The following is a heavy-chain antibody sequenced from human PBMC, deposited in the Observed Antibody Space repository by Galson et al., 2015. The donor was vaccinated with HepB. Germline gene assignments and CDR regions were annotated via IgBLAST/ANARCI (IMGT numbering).Heavy chain of an antibody. J-gene: IGHJ4*02. D-gene: IGHD3-16*01. CDR2: ISSSSSYT. CDR3: ARGWGDYVWGGRGYFDY. V-gene: IGHV3-11*06. Sequence: SLRLSCAASGFTFSDYYMSWIRQAPGKGLEWVSYISSSSSYTNYADSVKGRFTISRDNAKNSLYLQMSSLRAEDTAVYYCARGWGDYVWGGRGYFDYWGQGTLVTVSS. CDR1: GFTFSDYY.